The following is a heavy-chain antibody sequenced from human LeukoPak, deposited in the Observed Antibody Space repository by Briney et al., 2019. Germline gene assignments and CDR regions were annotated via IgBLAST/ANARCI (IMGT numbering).Heavy chain of an antibody. Sequence: SETLFLTCAVYGESFSGYYWSWIRQPPGKGLEWIGEINDSGDVNYNPSLKSRVTISVDASLNQFSLKMNSLTAADTAVYYCAREGGLLDCSSTSCYPLYAFDIWGQGTMVTVSS. D-gene: IGHD2-2*01. CDR3: AREGGLLDCSSTSCYPLYAFDI. J-gene: IGHJ3*02. CDR2: INDSGDV. CDR1: GESFSGYY. V-gene: IGHV4-34*01.